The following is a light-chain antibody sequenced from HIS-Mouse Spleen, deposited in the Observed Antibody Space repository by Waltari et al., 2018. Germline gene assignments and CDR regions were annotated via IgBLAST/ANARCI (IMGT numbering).Light chain of an antibody. V-gene: IGLV8-61*01. CDR2: STN. CDR1: SGSVSNRYY. CDR3: VLYMGSGISWV. J-gene: IGLJ3*02. Sequence: QTVVTQEPSSSVSPGGTVPLTCALSSGSVSNRYYPRWYQQTPGQAPRTLIYSTNTRSSGVPDRFSGSILGNKAALTITGAQADDESDYYCVLYMGSGISWVFGGGTKLTVL.